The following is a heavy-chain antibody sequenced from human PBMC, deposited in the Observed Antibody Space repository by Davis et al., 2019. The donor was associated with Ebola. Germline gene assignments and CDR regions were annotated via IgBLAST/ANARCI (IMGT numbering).Heavy chain of an antibody. CDR3: ARGTSLARNFDY. CDR1: GYRFTSYW. V-gene: IGHV5-51*01. Sequence: GESLKIPCKGSGYRFTSYWIGWVRQMPGKGLEWMGIIYPDDSDTRYSPSFQGQVTISADESISTAYLQWSSLKASDTAMYYCARGTSLARNFDYWGQGTLVTVSS. CDR2: IYPDDSDT. J-gene: IGHJ4*02. D-gene: IGHD3-10*01.